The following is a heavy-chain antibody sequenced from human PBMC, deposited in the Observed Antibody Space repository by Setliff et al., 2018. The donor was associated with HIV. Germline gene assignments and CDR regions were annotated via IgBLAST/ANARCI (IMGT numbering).Heavy chain of an antibody. J-gene: IGHJ6*02. CDR2: INHRGAT. V-gene: IGHV4-38-2*02. Sequence: SETLSLTCNVSGYSISNGSYWGWIRQPPGKGLEWIANINHRGATSYNPSLKSRVTISSDTSKNQFSLSLTSVTAADTAVYYCARQGAQQELTPYYSYAMDVWGQGTTVTVSS. D-gene: IGHD3-16*01. CDR1: GYSISNGSY. CDR3: ARQGAQQELTPYYSYAMDV.